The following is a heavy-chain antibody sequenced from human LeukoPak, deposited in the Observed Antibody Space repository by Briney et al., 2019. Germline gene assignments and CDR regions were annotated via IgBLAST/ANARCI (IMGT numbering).Heavy chain of an antibody. D-gene: IGHD3-16*02. CDR3: ARHDSFIPY. CDR1: GFTFSDYA. J-gene: IGHJ4*02. CDR2: ISDSGGST. Sequence: GGSLRLSCVASGFTFSDYAMSWVRQAPGKGLEWVSGISDSGGSTYYADSVKGRCTITRDNSKNTVSLQMNNLRAEDTAVYFCARHDSFIPYWGQGTLVTVTS. V-gene: IGHV3-23*01.